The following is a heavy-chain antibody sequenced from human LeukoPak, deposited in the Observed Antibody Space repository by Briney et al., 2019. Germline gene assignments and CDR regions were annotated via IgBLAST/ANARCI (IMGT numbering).Heavy chain of an antibody. J-gene: IGHJ4*02. V-gene: IGHV1-69*05. CDR2: IIPIFGTA. CDR3: ARTMYSSGWFFDY. D-gene: IGHD6-19*01. CDR1: GGTFSSYA. Sequence: SVEVSCKASGGTFSSYAISWVRQAPGQGLEWMGGIIPIFGTANYAQKFQGRVTITTDESTSTAYMELSSLRSEDTAVYYCARTMYSSGWFFDYWGQGTLVTVSS.